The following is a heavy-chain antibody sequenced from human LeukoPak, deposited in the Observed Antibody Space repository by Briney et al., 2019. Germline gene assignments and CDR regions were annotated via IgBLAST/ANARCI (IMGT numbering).Heavy chain of an antibody. CDR3: ARVPRLQSLFGPGVAHFDY. D-gene: IGHD4-11*01. CDR1: GGSIGSNTYY. J-gene: IGHJ4*02. Sequence: PSETLSLTCTVSGGSIGSNTYYWGWIRQPPGKGLEWIGTVYYSGSTYYNPSLKSRVTISVDTSKNQFSLRLTSVTAADTAVYYCARVPRLQSLFGPGVAHFDYWGQGTLVTVSS. V-gene: IGHV4-39*07. CDR2: VYYSGST.